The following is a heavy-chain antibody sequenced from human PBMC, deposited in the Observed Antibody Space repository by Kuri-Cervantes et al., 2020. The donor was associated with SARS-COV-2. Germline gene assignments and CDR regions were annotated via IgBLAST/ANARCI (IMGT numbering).Heavy chain of an antibody. CDR3: ARDLVVSSGWDYYMDV. CDR1: GFTFSSYG. J-gene: IGHJ6*03. Sequence: LSLTCAASGFTFSSYGMHWVRQAPGKGLEWVAVIWCDGSNKYYADSVKGRFTISRDNSKNTLYLQMNSLRAEDTAVYYCARDLVVSSGWDYYMDVWGKGTTVTVSS. D-gene: IGHD6-19*01. V-gene: IGHV3-33*01. CDR2: IWCDGSNK.